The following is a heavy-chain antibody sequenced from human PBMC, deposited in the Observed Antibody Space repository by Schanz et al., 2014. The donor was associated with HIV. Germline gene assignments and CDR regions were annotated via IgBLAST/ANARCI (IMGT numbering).Heavy chain of an antibody. Sequence: EVQLLQSGGGSVQPGGSLTLTCAASGFTFSNYAMRWIRQAPGQGLEWVSGISASGGATYYADSVKGRFAISRDNSKNTLYLQMNRLRAEDTAVYYCAKCPTMVRGTGMDVWGQGTTVTVSS. CDR3: AKCPTMVRGTGMDV. J-gene: IGHJ6*02. V-gene: IGHV3-23*01. CDR2: ISASGGAT. D-gene: IGHD3-10*01. CDR1: GFTFSNYA.